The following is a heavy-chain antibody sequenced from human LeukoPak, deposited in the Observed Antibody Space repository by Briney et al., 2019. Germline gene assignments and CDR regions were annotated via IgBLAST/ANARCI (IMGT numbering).Heavy chain of an antibody. Sequence: TGGSLRLSCAASGFTFSSYAMSWVRQAPGKGLEWVSGISGSDGSTNYADSVKGRFTISRENSKNTLYLQMNSLRAEDTAVYYCVKDSAKKYDDYWGQGTLVTVSS. CDR3: VKDSAKKYDDY. CDR2: ISGSDGST. J-gene: IGHJ4*02. D-gene: IGHD2/OR15-2a*01. CDR1: GFTFSSYA. V-gene: IGHV3-23*01.